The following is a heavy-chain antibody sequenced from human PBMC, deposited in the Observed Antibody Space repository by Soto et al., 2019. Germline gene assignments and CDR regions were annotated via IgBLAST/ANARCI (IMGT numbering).Heavy chain of an antibody. V-gene: IGHV3-30-3*01. D-gene: IGHD3-22*01. J-gene: IGHJ3*02. Sequence: QVQLVESGGGVVQPGRSLRLSCAASGFTFSSYAMHWVRQAPGKGLEWVAVISYDGSNKYYADSVQVRFTISKDNSKNTLYLQLTSLRAEDTAVYYCARDIWDSSGYYYASDAFDIWGQGTMVTVSS. CDR3: ARDIWDSSGYYYASDAFDI. CDR2: ISYDGSNK. CDR1: GFTFSSYA.